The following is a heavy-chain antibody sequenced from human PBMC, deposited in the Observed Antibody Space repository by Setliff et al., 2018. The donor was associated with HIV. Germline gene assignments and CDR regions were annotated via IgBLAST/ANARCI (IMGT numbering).Heavy chain of an antibody. CDR1: GFTFSSFS. J-gene: IGHJ4*02. CDR2: ISPDGSRN. V-gene: IGHV3-7*01. Sequence: PGGSLRLSCAASGFTFSSFSMNWVRQAPGKGLGWVASISPDGSRNYCVGSVKGRFTASRDDAENSLYLQMNSLRVEDTAVYYCTRNPHSSGWYLLDYWAQGTQVTVSS. CDR3: TRNPHSSGWYLLDY. D-gene: IGHD6-19*01.